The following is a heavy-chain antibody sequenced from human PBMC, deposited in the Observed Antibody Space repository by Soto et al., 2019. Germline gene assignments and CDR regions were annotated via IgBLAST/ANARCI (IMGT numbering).Heavy chain of an antibody. CDR3: ARAPNYIWGSYRRNAPYYFDY. Sequence: ASVKVSCKASGYTFTSYGISWVRQAPGQGLEWMGWISAYNGNTNYAQKLQGRVTMTTDTSTSTAYMELRSLRSDDTAVYYCARAPNYIWGSYRRNAPYYFDYWGQGTLVTSPQ. CDR1: GYTFTSYG. J-gene: IGHJ4*02. V-gene: IGHV1-18*01. D-gene: IGHD3-16*02. CDR2: ISAYNGNT.